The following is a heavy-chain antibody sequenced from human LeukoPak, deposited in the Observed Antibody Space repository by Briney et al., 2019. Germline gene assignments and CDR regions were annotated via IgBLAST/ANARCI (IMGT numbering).Heavy chain of an antibody. Sequence: GRSLRLSCAGSGFIFDNYAMHWVRQPPGKGLEWVSGISWNSGSIDYADSVKGRFTISRDNAKNSLYLQMNSLRVEDTAFYYCAKDNRRHYTSGPNPDSLHWGQGALVTVSS. V-gene: IGHV3-9*01. D-gene: IGHD6-19*01. CDR3: AKDNRRHYTSGPNPDSLH. CDR1: GFIFDNYA. J-gene: IGHJ4*02. CDR2: ISWNSGSI.